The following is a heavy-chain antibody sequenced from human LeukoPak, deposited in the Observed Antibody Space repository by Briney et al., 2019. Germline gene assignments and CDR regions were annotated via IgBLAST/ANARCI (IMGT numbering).Heavy chain of an antibody. Sequence: SVKVSCKASGGTFRSYAISWVRQAPGQGLEWMGRIIPIFGTANYAQKFQGRVTIITDESTSTAYMELSSLRSEDTAVYYCARGYYYDSSGYYTPVHYFDYWGQGTLVTVSS. D-gene: IGHD3-22*01. CDR2: IIPIFGTA. CDR3: ARGYYYDSSGYYTPVHYFDY. V-gene: IGHV1-69*05. J-gene: IGHJ4*02. CDR1: GGTFRSYA.